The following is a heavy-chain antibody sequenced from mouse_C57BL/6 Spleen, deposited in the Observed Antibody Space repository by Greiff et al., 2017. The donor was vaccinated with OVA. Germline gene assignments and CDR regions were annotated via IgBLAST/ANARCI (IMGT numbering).Heavy chain of an antibody. CDR1: GYTFTDYN. J-gene: IGHJ3*01. D-gene: IGHD2-2*01. V-gene: IGHV1-18*01. CDR3: ARSGYDGAWFAY. CDR2: INPNNGGT. Sequence: EVQRVESGPELVKPGASVKIPCKASGYTFTDYNMDWVKQSHGKSLEWIGDINPNNGGTIYNQKFKGKATLTVDKSSSTAYMELRSLTSEDTAVYYCARSGYDGAWFAYWGQGTLVTVSA.